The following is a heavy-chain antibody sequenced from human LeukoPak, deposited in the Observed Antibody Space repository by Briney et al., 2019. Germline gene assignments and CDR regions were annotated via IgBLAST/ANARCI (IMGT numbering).Heavy chain of an antibody. Sequence: PMASVKVSCKASGYTFTGYYMHWVRQAPGQGLEWMGWINPNSGGTNYAQKFQGRVTMTRDTSISTAYMELSRLRSDDTAVYYCARAYGSGSYYRTYFDYWGQGTLVTVPS. V-gene: IGHV1-2*02. CDR2: INPNSGGT. CDR3: ARAYGSGSYYRTYFDY. J-gene: IGHJ4*02. CDR1: GYTFTGYY. D-gene: IGHD3-10*01.